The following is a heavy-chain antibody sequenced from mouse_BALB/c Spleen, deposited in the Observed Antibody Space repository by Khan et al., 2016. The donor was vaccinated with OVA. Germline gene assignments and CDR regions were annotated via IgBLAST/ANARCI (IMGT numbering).Heavy chain of an antibody. Sequence: EVELVESGPGLVKPSQSLYLSCTVSGYSITSEYVRNWNRQLPGNQLEWMGYINYSGNTRFNPSFKSRTSITRDTSTNQFFLQLNSVTTEDTATYYCARKDYYDYNPFPYWGQGTLVTVSA. J-gene: IGHJ3*01. CDR3: ARKDYYDYNPFPY. CDR2: INYSGNT. D-gene: IGHD2-4*01. CDR1: GYSITSEYV. V-gene: IGHV3-2*02.